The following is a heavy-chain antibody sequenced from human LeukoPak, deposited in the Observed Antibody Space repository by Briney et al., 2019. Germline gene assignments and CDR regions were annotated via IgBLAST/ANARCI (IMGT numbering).Heavy chain of an antibody. CDR3: ARGARVFALDY. CDR1: GFTFSSYA. J-gene: IGHJ4*02. CDR2: ISYDGSNK. Sequence: GGSLRLSCAASGFTFSSYAMHWVRQAPGKGLEWVAVISYDGSNKYYADSVKGRFTISRDNSKNTLYLQMNSLRAEDTAVYYCARGARVFALDYWGREPWSPSPQ. V-gene: IGHV3-30*04.